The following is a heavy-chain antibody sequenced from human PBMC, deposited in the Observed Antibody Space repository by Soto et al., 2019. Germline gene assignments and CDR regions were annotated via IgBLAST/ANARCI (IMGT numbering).Heavy chain of an antibody. D-gene: IGHD6-19*01. Sequence: EVQLVESGGGLVKPGGSLRLSCAASGFTFSNAWMSWVRQAPGKGLEWVGRIKSKTDGGTTDYAAPVKGRFTISRDDSKNTLYLQMNSLKTEDTAVYYCTTDRQWLVTYYFDYWGQGTLVTVSS. CDR3: TTDRQWLVTYYFDY. V-gene: IGHV3-15*01. CDR1: GFTFSNAW. CDR2: IKSKTDGGTT. J-gene: IGHJ4*02.